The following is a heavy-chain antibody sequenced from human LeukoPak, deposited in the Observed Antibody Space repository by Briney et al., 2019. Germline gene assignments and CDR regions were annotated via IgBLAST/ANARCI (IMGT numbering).Heavy chain of an antibody. Sequence: PSETLSLTCTVSGGSISSSSYYWSWIRQPPGKGLEWIGEINHSGSTNYNPSLRSRVTISLDRPKKQFSLKLSSVSVADTAVYYCARGLPRNDFWSGFATYWFDPWGRGTLVTVSS. V-gene: IGHV4-39*07. CDR3: ARGLPRNDFWSGFATYWFDP. CDR2: INHSGST. D-gene: IGHD3-3*01. CDR1: GGSISSSSYY. J-gene: IGHJ5*02.